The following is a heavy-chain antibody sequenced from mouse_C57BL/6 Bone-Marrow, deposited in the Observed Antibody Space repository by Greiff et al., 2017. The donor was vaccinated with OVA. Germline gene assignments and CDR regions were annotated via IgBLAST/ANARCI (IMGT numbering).Heavy chain of an antibody. V-gene: IGHV5-17*01. Sequence: EVKLVESGGGLVKPGGSLKLSCAASGFTFSDYGMHWVRQAPEKGLEWVAYISSGSSTIYYADTVKGRFTISRDNAKNTLFLQMTSLRSEDTAMYYCAAITPGYFDVWGTGTTVTVSS. CDR3: AAITPGYFDV. CDR1: GFTFSDYG. CDR2: ISSGSSTI. D-gene: IGHD1-1*01. J-gene: IGHJ1*03.